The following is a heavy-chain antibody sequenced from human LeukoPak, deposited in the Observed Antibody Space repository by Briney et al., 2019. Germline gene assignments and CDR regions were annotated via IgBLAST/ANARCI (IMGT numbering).Heavy chain of an antibody. CDR3: AKGPKSYCSSTSCYFYYYYYMDV. V-gene: IGHV3-11*01. J-gene: IGHJ6*03. Sequence: GGSLRLSCAASGLTFSDYYMSWIRQAPGKGLEWVSYISSSGSIIYYADSVKGRFTISRDNSKNTLYLQMNSLRAEDTAVYYCAKGPKSYCSSTSCYFYYYYYMDVWGKGTTVTVSS. CDR1: GLTFSDYY. CDR2: ISSSGSII. D-gene: IGHD2-2*01.